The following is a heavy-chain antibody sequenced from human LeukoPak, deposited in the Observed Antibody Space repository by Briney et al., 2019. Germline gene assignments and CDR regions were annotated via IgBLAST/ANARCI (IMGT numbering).Heavy chain of an antibody. CDR1: GGSVSTYY. CDR2: FYYSGSP. V-gene: IGHV4-59*08. D-gene: IGHD5-18*01. J-gene: IGHJ4*02. CDR3: ARHVRYSYGYYDY. Sequence: SETLSLTCTVSGGSVSTYYWSWIREPPGKGLEWMGYFYYSGSPNYNPSLKSRVTMSLDTSKNQFSLKLSSVTAADTAVYYRARHVRYSYGYYDYWGQGTLVTVSS.